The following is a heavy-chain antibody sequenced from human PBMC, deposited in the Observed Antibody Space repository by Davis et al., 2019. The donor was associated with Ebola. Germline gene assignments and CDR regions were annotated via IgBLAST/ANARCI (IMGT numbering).Heavy chain of an antibody. J-gene: IGHJ6*02. CDR3: ARGSYTAMAIFAGYGMDV. Sequence: GGSLRLSCAASGFIFSDYWMTWVRRAPGQGLEWVANIKEDQSQKNYAVSVRGRFTISRDNAKDSLFLQMNSLRAEDTAVYYCARGSYTAMAIFAGYGMDVWGQGTTVTVSS. CDR2: IKEDQSQK. V-gene: IGHV3-7*03. CDR1: GFIFSDYW. D-gene: IGHD5-18*01.